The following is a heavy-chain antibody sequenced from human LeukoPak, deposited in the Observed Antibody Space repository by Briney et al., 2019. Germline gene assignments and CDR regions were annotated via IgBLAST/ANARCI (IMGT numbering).Heavy chain of an antibody. CDR2: IYYSGST. CDR3: ARERWLQLRDYYYYYGMDV. V-gene: IGHV4-59*01. J-gene: IGHJ6*02. Sequence: PSETLSLTCTVSGGSISSYYWSWIRQPPGKGLEWIGYIYYSGSTNYNPSLKSRVTISVDTSKNQFSLKLSSVTAADTAVYYCARERWLQLRDYYYYYGMDVWGQGTTVTVSS. CDR1: GGSISSYY. D-gene: IGHD5-24*01.